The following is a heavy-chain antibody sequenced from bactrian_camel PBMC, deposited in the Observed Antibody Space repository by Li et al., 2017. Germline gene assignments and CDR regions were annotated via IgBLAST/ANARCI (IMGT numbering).Heavy chain of an antibody. CDR2: IDSDGK. CDR1: GFTLSQKC. V-gene: IGHV3S55*01. CDR3: AVLSQFNHCRGVLVGIWQQYAS. D-gene: IGHD5*01. J-gene: IGHJ4*01. Sequence: HVQLVESGGGSVQAGGSLRLTCVASGFTLSQKCMGWFRQAPGKDREGVAHIDSDGKWYVESLKGRSTISTDDANNTLDLQIDSLQPEDTAMYYCAVLSQFNHCRGVLVGIWQQYASWGQGTQVTVS.